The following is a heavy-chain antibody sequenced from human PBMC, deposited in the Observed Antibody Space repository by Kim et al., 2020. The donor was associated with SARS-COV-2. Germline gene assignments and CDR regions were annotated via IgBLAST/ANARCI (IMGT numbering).Heavy chain of an antibody. CDR3: ARVYCSSTSCYEDY. J-gene: IGHJ4*02. Sequence: NPSLKSRVTIAVDTSKNQFSLKLSSVTAADTAVYYCARVYCSSTSCYEDYWGQGTLVTVSS. D-gene: IGHD2-2*01. V-gene: IGHV4-34*01.